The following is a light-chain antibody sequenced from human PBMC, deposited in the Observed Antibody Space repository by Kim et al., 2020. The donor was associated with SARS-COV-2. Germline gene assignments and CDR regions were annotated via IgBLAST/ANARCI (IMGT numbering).Light chain of an antibody. CDR1: SSNIGAGYD. V-gene: IGLV1-40*01. Sequence: VTISCTRGSSNIGAGYDVHWYQQLPGTAPKLLIYGNSNRPSGGPDRFSGSKSGTSASLAITGLQAEDEADYYCQSYDSSLSGSGVFGTGTKVTVL. J-gene: IGLJ1*01. CDR3: QSYDSSLSGSGV. CDR2: GNS.